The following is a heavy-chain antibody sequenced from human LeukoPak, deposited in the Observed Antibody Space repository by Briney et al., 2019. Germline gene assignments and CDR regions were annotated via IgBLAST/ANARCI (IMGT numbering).Heavy chain of an antibody. D-gene: IGHD4-11*01. CDR2: IYHSGST. CDR1: GGSISSSSYY. J-gene: IGHJ3*02. V-gene: IGHV4-39*07. CDR3: ARSDYSSGLADAFDI. Sequence: SETLSLTCTVSGGSISSSSYYWGWIRQPPGKGLEWIGNIYHSGSTYYNPSLKSQVTISVDSSKNQFSLKLSSVTAADTAVYYCARSDYSSGLADAFDIWGQGTMVTVSS.